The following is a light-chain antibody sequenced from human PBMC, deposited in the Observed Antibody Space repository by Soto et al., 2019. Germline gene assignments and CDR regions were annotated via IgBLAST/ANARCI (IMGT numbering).Light chain of an antibody. CDR3: GAWDSSLSVVL. Sequence: QSVLTQPPSVSAAPGEKVTISCSGSSSNIGSNYVSWYQQFPRTAPKLLIYDGNKRPSGIPDRFSGSKSGTSATLGITGLQTGDEADYYCGAWDSSLSVVLFGGGTQLTVL. J-gene: IGLJ2*01. CDR2: DGN. V-gene: IGLV1-51*01. CDR1: SSNIGSNY.